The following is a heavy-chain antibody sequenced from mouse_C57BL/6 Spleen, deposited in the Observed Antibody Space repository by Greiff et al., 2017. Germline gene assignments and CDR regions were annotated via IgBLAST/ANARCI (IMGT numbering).Heavy chain of an antibody. CDR3: ARGPIYGDFDY. Sequence: QVQLQQSGPELVKPGASVKISCKASGYAFSSSWMNWVKQRPGKGLEWIGRIYPGDGDTNYNGKFKGKATLTADKSSSTAYMQLSSLTSEDSAVYLCARGPIYGDFDYWGQGTTLTVSS. CDR2: IYPGDGDT. D-gene: IGHD1-1*01. V-gene: IGHV1-82*01. J-gene: IGHJ2*01. CDR1: GYAFSSSW.